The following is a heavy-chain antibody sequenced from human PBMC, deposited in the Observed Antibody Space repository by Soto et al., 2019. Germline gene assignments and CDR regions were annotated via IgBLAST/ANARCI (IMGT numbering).Heavy chain of an antibody. V-gene: IGHV3-23*01. CDR2: ISGSGGST. CDR3: AKAGYCVSTSCYFPFDY. J-gene: IGHJ4*02. Sequence: GSLRLSCAASEFTFSTHAMTWVRQAPGKGLEWVSSISGSGGSTYYADSVEGRFTISRDNSKNTLYLQMNSLRAEDAAVYSCAKAGYCVSTSCYFPFDYWGQGTLVTVSS. D-gene: IGHD2-2*01. CDR1: EFTFSTHA.